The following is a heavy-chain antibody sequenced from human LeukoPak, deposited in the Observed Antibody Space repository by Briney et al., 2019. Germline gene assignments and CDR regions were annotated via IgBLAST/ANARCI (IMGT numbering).Heavy chain of an antibody. CDR1: GGSISSSSYY. CDR2: IYYSGST. CDR3: ARDRVTMTGSFDI. D-gene: IGHD3-22*01. Sequence: PSETLSLTCTVSGGSISSSSYYWGWIRQPPGKGLEWIGSIYYSGSTYYNPSLKSRVTISVDTSKNQFSLKLSSVTAADTAVYYCARDRVTMTGSFDIWGQGTMVTVSS. J-gene: IGHJ3*02. V-gene: IGHV4-39*07.